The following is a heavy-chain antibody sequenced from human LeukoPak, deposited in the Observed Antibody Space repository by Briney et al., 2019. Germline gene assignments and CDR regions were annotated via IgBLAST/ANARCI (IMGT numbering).Heavy chain of an antibody. CDR1: GFIFSSYA. D-gene: IGHD6-13*01. Sequence: GGSLRLSCAASGFIFSSYAMSWVRQAPGKGLEWVSAISGSGGSTYYADSVKGRFTISRDNSKNTLYLQTNSLRAEDTAVYYCAKGEGSSWKPGYFDYWGQGTLVTVSS. V-gene: IGHV3-23*01. CDR2: ISGSGGST. J-gene: IGHJ4*02. CDR3: AKGEGSSWKPGYFDY.